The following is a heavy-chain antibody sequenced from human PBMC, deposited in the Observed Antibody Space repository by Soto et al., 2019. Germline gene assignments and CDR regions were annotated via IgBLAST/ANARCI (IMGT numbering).Heavy chain of an antibody. J-gene: IGHJ6*02. Sequence: ASVKVSCKASGYTFTSYYMHWVRQAPGQGLEWMGIINPSGGSTSYAQKFQGRVTMTRDTSTSTVYMELSSLRSEDTAVYYCARDSDFDRTIFGVAVYYYYGMDVWGQGTTVPVSS. V-gene: IGHV1-46*01. D-gene: IGHD3-3*01. CDR2: INPSGGST. CDR1: GYTFTSYY. CDR3: ARDSDFDRTIFGVAVYYYYGMDV.